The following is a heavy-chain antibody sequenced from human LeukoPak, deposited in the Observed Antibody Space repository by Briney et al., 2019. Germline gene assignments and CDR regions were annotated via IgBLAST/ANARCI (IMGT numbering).Heavy chain of an antibody. CDR3: ARRTKNYYDSSGPFDY. Sequence: GASVKVPCKASGYTFTSYYMHWVRQAPGRGREWMGIINPSGGSTSYAQKFQGRVTMTRDTSTSTVYIELSSLRSEDTAVYYCARRTKNYYDSSGPFDYWGQGTLVTVSS. D-gene: IGHD3-22*01. V-gene: IGHV1-46*01. CDR1: GYTFTSYY. CDR2: INPSGGST. J-gene: IGHJ4*02.